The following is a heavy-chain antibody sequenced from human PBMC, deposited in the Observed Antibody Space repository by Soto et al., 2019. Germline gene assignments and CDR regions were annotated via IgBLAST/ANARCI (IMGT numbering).Heavy chain of an antibody. CDR2: IYYSGST. D-gene: IGHD5-12*01. CDR1: GGSISSYY. Sequence: SETLSLTCTVSGGSISSYYWSWIRQPPGKGLEWIGYIYYSGSTNYNPSLKSRVTISVDTSKNQFSLKLSSVTAADTAVYYCARLRDIVATTFDYWGQGTLVTVSS. J-gene: IGHJ4*02. V-gene: IGHV4-59*08. CDR3: ARLRDIVATTFDY.